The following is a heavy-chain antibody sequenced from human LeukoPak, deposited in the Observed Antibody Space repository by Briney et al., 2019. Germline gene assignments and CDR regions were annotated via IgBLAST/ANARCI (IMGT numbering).Heavy chain of an antibody. V-gene: IGHV1-2*02. J-gene: IGHJ4*02. CDR2: INPNSGGT. Sequence: ASVKVSCTASGYTFTGYYMHWVRQAPGQGLEWMGCINPNSGGTNYAQKFQGRVTMTRDTSISAAYMELSRLRSDDTAVYYCARVPRRIAAAGTGDYWGQGTLVTVSS. CDR3: ARVPRRIAAAGTGDY. D-gene: IGHD6-13*01. CDR1: GYTFTGYY.